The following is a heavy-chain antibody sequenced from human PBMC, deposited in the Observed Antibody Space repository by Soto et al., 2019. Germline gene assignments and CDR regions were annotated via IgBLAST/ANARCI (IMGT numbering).Heavy chain of an antibody. CDR3: ARGAAAGPSLCYYYYGMDV. CDR2: INPSGGST. Sequence: ASVKVSCKASGYTFTSYYMHWVRQAPGQGLEWMGIINPSGGSTSYAQKFQGRVTMTRDTSTSTVYMELSSLRSEDTAVYYCARGAAAGPSLCYYYYGMDVWGQGTTVTVSS. J-gene: IGHJ6*02. D-gene: IGHD6-13*01. V-gene: IGHV1-46*01. CDR1: GYTFTSYY.